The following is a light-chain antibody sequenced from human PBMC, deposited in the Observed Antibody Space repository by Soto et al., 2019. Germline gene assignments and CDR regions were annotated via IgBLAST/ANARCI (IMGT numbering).Light chain of an antibody. CDR3: QQRYSTPRT. CDR2: AAS. CDR1: QSISSY. V-gene: IGKV1-39*01. J-gene: IGKJ2*01. Sequence: DIQMTQSPSSLSASVGDRVTITCRASQSISSYLNWYQQKPGNAHKLLIYAASSLQSGVPSRFSGSGSGTDFTLTISSLQPEDFATYYCQQRYSTPRTFGQGTKLEIK.